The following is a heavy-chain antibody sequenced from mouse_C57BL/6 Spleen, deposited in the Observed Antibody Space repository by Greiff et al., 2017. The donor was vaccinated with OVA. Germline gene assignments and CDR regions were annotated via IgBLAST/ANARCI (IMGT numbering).Heavy chain of an antibody. J-gene: IGHJ3*01. V-gene: IGHV5-4*01. CDR1: GFTFSSYA. Sequence: EVHLVESGGGLVKPGGSLKLSCAASGFTFSSYAMSWVRQTPEKRLEWVATISDGGSYTYYPDNVKGRFTISRDNAKNNLYLQMSHLKSEDTAMYYCARDERDYDGLWFAYWGQGTLVTVSA. CDR2: ISDGGSYT. D-gene: IGHD2-4*01. CDR3: ARDERDYDGLWFAY.